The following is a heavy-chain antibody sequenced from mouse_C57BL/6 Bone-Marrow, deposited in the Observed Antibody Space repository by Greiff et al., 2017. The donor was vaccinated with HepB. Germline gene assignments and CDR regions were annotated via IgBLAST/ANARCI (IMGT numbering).Heavy chain of an antibody. CDR1: GYTFTSYG. J-gene: IGHJ2*01. D-gene: IGHD2-4*01. Sequence: QVHVKQSGAELARPGASVKLSCKASGYTFTSYGISWVKQRTGQGLEWIGEIYPRSGNTYYNEKFKGKATLTADKSSSTAYMELRSLTSEDSAVYFCARGGIYYDYDRYFDYWGQGTTLTVSS. CDR2: IYPRSGNT. V-gene: IGHV1-81*01. CDR3: ARGGIYYDYDRYFDY.